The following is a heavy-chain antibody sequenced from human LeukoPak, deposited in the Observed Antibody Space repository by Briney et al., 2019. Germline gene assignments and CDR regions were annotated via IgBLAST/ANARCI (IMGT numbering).Heavy chain of an antibody. D-gene: IGHD6-19*01. V-gene: IGHV1-2*02. CDR3: ARGGTSGWRTPNDDY. Sequence: ASVKVSCKASGYTFSGYYMHWVRQAPGQGLEWMGWINPKSGGTNEAQKFHDRVTMTRDTSIRTAYMELRSLRSDDTAVYYCARGGTSGWRTPNDDYWGQGTLVTVSS. J-gene: IGHJ4*02. CDR1: GYTFSGYY. CDR2: INPKSGGT.